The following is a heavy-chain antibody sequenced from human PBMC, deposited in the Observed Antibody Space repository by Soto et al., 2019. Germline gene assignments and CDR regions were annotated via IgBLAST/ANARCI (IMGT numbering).Heavy chain of an antibody. Sequence: GGSLRLSCAASGFTFSSYGMHWVRQAPGKGLEWVAVISYDGSNKYYADSVKGRFTISRDNSKNTLYLQMNSLRAEGTAVYYCAKDRVYYDSSGQDWYFDLWGRGTLVTVSS. CDR1: GFTFSSYG. CDR3: AKDRVYYDSSGQDWYFDL. D-gene: IGHD3-22*01. V-gene: IGHV3-30*18. J-gene: IGHJ2*01. CDR2: ISYDGSNK.